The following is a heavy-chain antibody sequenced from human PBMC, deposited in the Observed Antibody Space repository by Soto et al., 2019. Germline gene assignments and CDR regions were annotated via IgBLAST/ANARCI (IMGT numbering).Heavy chain of an antibody. CDR3: ARLYSGYDYSVFFMWFDP. D-gene: IGHD5-12*01. J-gene: IGHJ5*02. CDR1: GGSISSYY. CDR2: IYYSGST. Sequence: SETLSLTCTVSGGSISSYYWSWIRQPPGKGLEWIGYIYYSGSTNYNPSLKSRVTISVDTSKNQFSLKLSSVTAADTAVYYCARLYSGYDYSVFFMWFDPWGQGTLVTVSS. V-gene: IGHV4-59*01.